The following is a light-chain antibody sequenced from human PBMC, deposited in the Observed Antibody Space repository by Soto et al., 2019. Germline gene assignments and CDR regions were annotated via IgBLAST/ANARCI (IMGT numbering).Light chain of an antibody. CDR1: QDLSGY. V-gene: IGKV1-9*01. Sequence: IQLTQSPSSLSASVGDRVTITCRASQDLSGYLAWHQQKPGKAPKLLIYAASTLQSGVPSRFSGSGSETDFTLTISSLQPEDFATYYCQQVNNYPLIFGGGTKVEI. CDR3: QQVNNYPLI. CDR2: AAS. J-gene: IGKJ4*01.